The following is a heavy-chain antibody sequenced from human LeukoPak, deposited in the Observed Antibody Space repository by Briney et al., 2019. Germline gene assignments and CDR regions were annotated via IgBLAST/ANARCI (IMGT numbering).Heavy chain of an antibody. V-gene: IGHV4-39*01. CDR3: ARVYSSGSAIFYFDY. CDR2: IYYSGST. J-gene: IGHJ4*02. CDR1: GGSISSSSYY. D-gene: IGHD6-19*01. Sequence: PSETLSLTCTVSGGSISSSSYYWGWIRQPPGKGLEWIGSIYYSGSTYYNPSLKSRVTISVDTSKNQFSLKLTPVTAADTAVYYCARVYSSGSAIFYFDYWGQGTQVTVSS.